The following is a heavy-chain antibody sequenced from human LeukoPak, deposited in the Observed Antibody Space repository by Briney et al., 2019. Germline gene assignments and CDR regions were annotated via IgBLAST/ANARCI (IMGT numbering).Heavy chain of an antibody. CDR1: GGSFSGYY. J-gene: IGHJ4*02. CDR3: ARGTVANDY. Sequence: PSETLSLTCAVYGGSFSGYYWSWIRQPPGKGLEWVGEINHSGSTNYNPSLKSRVTISVDTSKNQFSLKLSSVTAADTAVYYCARGTVANDYWGQGTLVTVSS. V-gene: IGHV4-34*01. CDR2: INHSGST. D-gene: IGHD5-12*01.